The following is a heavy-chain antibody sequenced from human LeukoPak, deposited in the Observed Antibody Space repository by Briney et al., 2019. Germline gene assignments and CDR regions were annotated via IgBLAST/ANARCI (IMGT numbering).Heavy chain of an antibody. J-gene: IGHJ4*02. V-gene: IGHV3-23*01. D-gene: IGHD3-16*02. Sequence: GGSLRLSCAASGFTFSTYTMSWVRQAPGKGLEWVSGTSGSGGSTYYADSVKGRFTISSDNSKKTLFLQMNSLRADDTAVYYCAKDGAPYRYFDSWGQGALVTVSS. CDR3: AKDGAPYRYFDS. CDR2: TSGSGGST. CDR1: GFTFSTYT.